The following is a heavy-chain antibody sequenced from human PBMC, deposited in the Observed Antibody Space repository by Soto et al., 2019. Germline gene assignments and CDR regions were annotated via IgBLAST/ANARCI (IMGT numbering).Heavy chain of an antibody. CDR2: ISGSGRAT. CDR3: ARTYCTGGNCYWYFDY. Sequence: GCLRLSCVASCFTFSSYSMTWVRQAPGRGLEWLSYISGSGRATYFADSVKGRFTISRDNAYNSLSLKMNDLRAGDTAVYYCARTYCTGGNCYWYFDYWGQGTLVTVSS. J-gene: IGHJ4*02. CDR1: CFTFSSYS. D-gene: IGHD2-15*01. V-gene: IGHV3-48*01.